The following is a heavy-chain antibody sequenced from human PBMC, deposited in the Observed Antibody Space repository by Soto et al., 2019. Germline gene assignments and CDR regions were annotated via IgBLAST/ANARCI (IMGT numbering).Heavy chain of an antibody. Sequence: ASVKVSCKASGYTFTSYYMRWVRQAPGQGLEWMGIINPSGGSTSYAQKFQGRVTMTRDTSTSTVYMELSSLRSEDTAVYYCARDTGPHDYGDYVGLDYWGQGTLVTVSS. V-gene: IGHV1-46*01. CDR3: ARDTGPHDYGDYVGLDY. J-gene: IGHJ4*02. D-gene: IGHD4-17*01. CDR1: GYTFTSYY. CDR2: INPSGGST.